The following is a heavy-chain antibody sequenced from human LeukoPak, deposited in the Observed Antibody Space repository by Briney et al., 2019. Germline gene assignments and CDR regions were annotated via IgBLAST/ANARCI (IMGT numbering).Heavy chain of an antibody. CDR1: GFTFSSYG. CDR2: IRYDGSNK. D-gene: IGHD3-22*01. Sequence: TGGSLRLSCAASGFTFSSYGIHWVRQAPGKGLEWVAFIRYDGSNKYYADSVKGRFTISRDNSKNTLYLQMNSLRAEGTAVYYCAIWYYYDSSGHNLDYWGQGTLVTVSS. V-gene: IGHV3-30*02. J-gene: IGHJ4*02. CDR3: AIWYYYDSSGHNLDY.